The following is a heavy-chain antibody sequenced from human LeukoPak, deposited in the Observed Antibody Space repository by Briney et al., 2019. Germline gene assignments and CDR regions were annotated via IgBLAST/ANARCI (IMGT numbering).Heavy chain of an antibody. CDR2: IYYHENT. V-gene: IGHV4-39*01. D-gene: IGHD1-1*01. Sequence: PSETLSLTCTVSGGSTSSSTDYWGWIRQAPGKGLEWIGSIYYHENTYYNSSLKSRVTISVDTSKNQFSLKLNSATAADTAVYFCARRAYSTAYWKHFDSWGQGTLVTVSS. CDR3: ARRAYSTAYWKHFDS. CDR1: GGSTSSSTDY. J-gene: IGHJ4*02.